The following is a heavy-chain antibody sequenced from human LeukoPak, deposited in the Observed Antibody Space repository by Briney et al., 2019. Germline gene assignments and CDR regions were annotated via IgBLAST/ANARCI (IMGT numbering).Heavy chain of an antibody. Sequence: GGSLRLSCAASGFTFSSYAMHWVRQAPGKGLEWVAVISYDGSNKYYADSVKGRFTISRDNSKNTLYLQMNSLRAEDTAVYYCAKVGATNNFDYWGQGTLFTVSS. CDR2: ISYDGSNK. CDR3: AKVGATNNFDY. CDR1: GFTFSSYA. J-gene: IGHJ4*02. V-gene: IGHV3-30-3*01. D-gene: IGHD1-26*01.